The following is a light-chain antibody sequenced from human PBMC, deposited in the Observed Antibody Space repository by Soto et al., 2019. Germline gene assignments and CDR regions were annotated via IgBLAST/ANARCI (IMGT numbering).Light chain of an antibody. CDR3: SSYAGSNNYV. J-gene: IGLJ1*01. V-gene: IGLV2-8*01. Sequence: QSALTQPPSASGSPGQSVAISCTETSSDVGGYNYVSWYQLHPGKAPKLMIYEVNMRPSGVPDRFSGSKSGNTASLTVSGLRAEDEADYYCSSYAGSNNYVFGTGTKLTVL. CDR2: EVN. CDR1: SSDVGGYNY.